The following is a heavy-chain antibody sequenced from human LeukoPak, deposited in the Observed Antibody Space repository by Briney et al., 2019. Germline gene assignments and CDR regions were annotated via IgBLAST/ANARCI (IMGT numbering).Heavy chain of an antibody. J-gene: IGHJ4*02. Sequence: PGGSLRLSCAASGFTFSNYWMTWVRQAPEKGLEWVANIEQDGSEKYYVDSVKGRFTISRDNAKNSLYLQVNSLRAEDTAVYYCVRDTGGSGSYPDYWGPGTLVTVSS. D-gene: IGHD1-26*01. CDR2: IEQDGSEK. CDR1: GFTFSNYW. CDR3: VRDTGGSGSYPDY. V-gene: IGHV3-7*01.